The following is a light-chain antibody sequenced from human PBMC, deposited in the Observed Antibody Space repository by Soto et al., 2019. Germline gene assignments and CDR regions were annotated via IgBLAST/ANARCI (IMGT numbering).Light chain of an antibody. V-gene: IGKV1-39*01. J-gene: IGKJ2*01. CDR2: AAS. CDR3: QQSYSTPPYT. CDR1: QSISSY. Sequence: DIQMTQSPSSLSASVGDRVTITCRASQSISSYLNWYQQKPGKAPKLLIYAASSLQSGFPSRFSGSRSGTDFSLTISSLQPKDFATYYGQQSYSTPPYTVGQGTKLEIK.